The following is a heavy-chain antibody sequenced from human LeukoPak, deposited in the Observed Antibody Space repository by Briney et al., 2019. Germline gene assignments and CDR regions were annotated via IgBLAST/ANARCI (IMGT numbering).Heavy chain of an antibody. CDR1: GVSLTNYY. Sequence: PSETLSLTCAVSGVSLTNYYWSWIRQPPGKGLEWIGEINHSGSTNNNPSHKSRITISVDTSKNQFSLKLRSVTAADSAVYYCARGLYTGYPTDWGQGTLVTVSS. J-gene: IGHJ4*02. D-gene: IGHD5-12*01. CDR2: INHSGST. V-gene: IGHV4-34*01. CDR3: ARGLYTGYPTD.